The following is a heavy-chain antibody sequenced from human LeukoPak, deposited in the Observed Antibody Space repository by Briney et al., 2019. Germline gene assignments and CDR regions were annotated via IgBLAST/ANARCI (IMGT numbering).Heavy chain of an antibody. Sequence: PGGSLRLSCAASGFTFSSYAMHWVRQAPGKGLEWVAVISYDGSNKYYADSVKGRFTISRDNSKNTLYLQMNSLRAEDTAVHYCAREKPVLLWFGEFPDCGMDVWGQGTTVTVSS. D-gene: IGHD3-10*01. V-gene: IGHV3-30*04. CDR2: ISYDGSNK. CDR1: GFTFSSYA. J-gene: IGHJ6*02. CDR3: AREKPVLLWFGEFPDCGMDV.